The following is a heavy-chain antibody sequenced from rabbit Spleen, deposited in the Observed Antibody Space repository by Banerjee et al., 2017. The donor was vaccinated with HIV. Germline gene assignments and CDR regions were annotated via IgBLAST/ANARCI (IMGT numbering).Heavy chain of an antibody. CDR3: ARDTGTSFSTYGMDL. CDR1: GFSFSSNDY. D-gene: IGHD8-1*01. CDR2: TTGGRGAFT. Sequence: QSLEESGGGLVQPEGSLTLTCTTSGFSFSSNDYMCWVHQAPGKGLEWIASTTGGRGAFTYYASWAKGRFTCSKASSTTVTLQMTSLTAADTATYFCARDTGTSFSTYGMDLWGQGTLVTVS. J-gene: IGHJ6*01. V-gene: IGHV1S40*01.